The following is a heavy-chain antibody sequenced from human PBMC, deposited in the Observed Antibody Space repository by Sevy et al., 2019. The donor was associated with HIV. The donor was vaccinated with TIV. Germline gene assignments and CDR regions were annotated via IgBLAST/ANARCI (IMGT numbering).Heavy chain of an antibody. CDR1: GYTFTSYG. CDR3: ARDEHLIDPSVKNYFDY. D-gene: IGHD3-10*01. CDR2: ISAYNGNT. V-gene: IGHV1-18*01. Sequence: GASVKVSCKASGYTFTSYGISWVRQAPGHGLEWMGCISAYNGNTNYAQKLQGRVTMTTDTSTSTAYMELRSLRSDDTAVYYCARDEHLIDPSVKNYFDYWGQGTLVTVSS. J-gene: IGHJ4*02.